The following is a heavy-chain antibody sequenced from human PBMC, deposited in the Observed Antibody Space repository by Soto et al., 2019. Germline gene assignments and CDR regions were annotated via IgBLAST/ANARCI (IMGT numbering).Heavy chain of an antibody. CDR1: GFTFSSYA. CDR3: AKYGYYSSSSSSHL. J-gene: IGHJ5*02. Sequence: GGSLRLSCAASGFTFSSYAMSWVRQAPGKGLEWVSSISCSGGSTYYADTVKGRSTISRDNSKNTMYLQMNSLSAEDTAVYYCAKYGYYSSSSSSHLWGQGTLVTVSS. D-gene: IGHD6-6*01. CDR2: ISCSGGST. V-gene: IGHV3-23*01.